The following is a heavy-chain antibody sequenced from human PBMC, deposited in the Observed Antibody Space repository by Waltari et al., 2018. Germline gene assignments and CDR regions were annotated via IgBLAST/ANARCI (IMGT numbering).Heavy chain of an antibody. CDR2: INHSGST. J-gene: IGHJ3*02. Sequence: QVQLQQWGAGLLTPSETLSLTCAAYGGSFSGDYWSWIRPPPGKGLEWIGEINHSGSTNYNPSLKSRVTISVDTSKNQFSLKLSSVTAADTAVYYCARVGVGATSDAFDIWGQGTMVTVSS. V-gene: IGHV4-34*01. D-gene: IGHD1-26*01. CDR3: ARVGVGATSDAFDI. CDR1: GGSFSGDY.